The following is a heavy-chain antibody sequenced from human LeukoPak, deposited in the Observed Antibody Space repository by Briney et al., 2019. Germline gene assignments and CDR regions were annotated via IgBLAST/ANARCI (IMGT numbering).Heavy chain of an antibody. Sequence: PGGSLRLSCAASGFTFSSYSMNWVRQAPGKGLEWVSYISSSSSTIYYADSVKGRFTISRDNAKNSLYLQMNSLRAEDTALYYCARGQACGGDCYENFDYWGQGTLVTVSS. V-gene: IGHV3-48*04. CDR2: ISSSSSTI. D-gene: IGHD2-21*02. CDR1: GFTFSSYS. J-gene: IGHJ4*02. CDR3: ARGQACGGDCYENFDY.